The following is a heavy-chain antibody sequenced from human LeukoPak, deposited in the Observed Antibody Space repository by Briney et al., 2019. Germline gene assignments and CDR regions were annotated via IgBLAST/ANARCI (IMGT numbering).Heavy chain of an antibody. CDR3: AREDLDYGDPVD. CDR2: ISNSAA. V-gene: IGHV3-23*01. J-gene: IGHJ4*02. D-gene: IGHD4-17*01. Sequence: GGSLRLSCAASGFTFTNYAMTWVRQAPGKGLEWVSVISNSAAYYADSVKGRFTISRDTSKNTLYLQMNSLRADDTAVYYCAREDLDYGDPVDWGQGTLVTVSS. CDR1: GFTFTNYA.